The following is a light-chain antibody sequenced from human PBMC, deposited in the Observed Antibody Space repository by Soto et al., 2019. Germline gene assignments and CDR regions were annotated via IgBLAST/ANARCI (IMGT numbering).Light chain of an antibody. J-gene: IGKJ2*01. V-gene: IGKV1-33*01. CDR3: QRYDTLPLPVYT. CDR1: QDISNN. CDR2: DAS. Sequence: DIQMTQSPSSLSASVGDRVTITCQASQDISNNLNWYQQKPGKAPKVLIYDASTLAAGVPSRFSGSGSGTDFALTIIGLQPEDFATYYCQRYDTLPLPVYTFGQGTKLEI.